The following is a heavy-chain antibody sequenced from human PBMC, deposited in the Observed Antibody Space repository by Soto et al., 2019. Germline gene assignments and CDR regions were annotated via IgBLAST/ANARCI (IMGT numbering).Heavy chain of an antibody. Sequence: KSGGSLRLSCAASGFTFSSYSMNWVRQAPGKGLEWVSSISSSSSYIYYADSVKGRFTISRDNAKNSLYLQMNSLRAEDTAVYYCARDVVATTRLYYFDYWGQGTLVTVSS. J-gene: IGHJ4*02. CDR2: ISSSSSYI. CDR1: GFTFSSYS. D-gene: IGHD5-12*01. V-gene: IGHV3-21*01. CDR3: ARDVVATTRLYYFDY.